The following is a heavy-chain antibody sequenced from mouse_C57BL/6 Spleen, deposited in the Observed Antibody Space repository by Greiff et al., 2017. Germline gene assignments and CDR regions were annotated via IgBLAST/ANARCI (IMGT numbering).Heavy chain of an antibody. V-gene: IGHV1-80*01. CDR1: GYAFSSYW. D-gene: IGHD2-4*01. CDR2: IYPGDGDT. CDR3: ARSEGYDLDYFDY. Sequence: QVQLKQPGTELVKPGASVKISCKASGYAFSSYWMNWVKQRPGKGLEWIGQIYPGDGDTNYNGKFKGKATLTADKSSSTAYMQLSSLTSEDSAVYFCARSEGYDLDYFDYWGQGTTLTVSS. J-gene: IGHJ2*01.